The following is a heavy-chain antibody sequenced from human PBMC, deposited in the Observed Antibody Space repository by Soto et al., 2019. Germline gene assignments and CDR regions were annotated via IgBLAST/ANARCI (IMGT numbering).Heavy chain of an antibody. V-gene: IGHV3-49*03. J-gene: IGHJ4*02. D-gene: IGHD4-17*01. CDR3: TRDLVPSGDYLCGGL. CDR1: GFSFGDYG. CDR2: IRGKVYGGTT. Sequence: PGGSLRLSCTTSGFSFGDYGMSWFRQSPGKGLEWVSFIRGKVYGGTTEYAASVKDRFTFSRDDSKNIAYLKMNSLKTEDTGVYYCTRDLVPSGDYLCGGLWGQGT.